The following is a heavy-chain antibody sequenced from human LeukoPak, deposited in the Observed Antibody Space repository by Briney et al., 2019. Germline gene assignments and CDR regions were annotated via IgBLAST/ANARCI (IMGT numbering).Heavy chain of an antibody. CDR1: GFTFSSYS. CDR3: AREQLGYYYDSSGYLY. CDR2: ISSSSNYI. V-gene: IGHV3-21*01. Sequence: GRSLRLSCAASGFTFSSYSMNWVRQAPGKGLEWVSSISSSSNYIYYADSVKGRFTISRDNAKNSLYLQMNSLRAEDTAVYYCAREQLGYYYDSSGYLYWGQGTLVTVSS. D-gene: IGHD3-22*01. J-gene: IGHJ4*02.